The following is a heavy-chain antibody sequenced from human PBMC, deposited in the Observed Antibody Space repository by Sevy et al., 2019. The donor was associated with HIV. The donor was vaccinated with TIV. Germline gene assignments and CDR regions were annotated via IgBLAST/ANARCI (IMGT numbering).Heavy chain of an antibody. CDR1: GGSISSYY. J-gene: IGHJ4*02. Sequence: SETLSLTCTVSGGSISSYYWSWIRQPPGKGLEWIGYLYYSGITNYNSSLKSRVTISGDTSKNQFSLKLSSVTAADTAVYYCARGLAYYFNYWGQGTLVTVSS. D-gene: IGHD5-12*01. CDR2: LYYSGIT. V-gene: IGHV4-59*01. CDR3: ARGLAYYFNY.